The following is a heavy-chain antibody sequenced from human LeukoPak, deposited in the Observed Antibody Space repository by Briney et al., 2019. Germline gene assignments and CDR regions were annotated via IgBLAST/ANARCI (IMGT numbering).Heavy chain of an antibody. CDR1: GGSFSGYY. J-gene: IGHJ4*02. Sequence: SETLSLTCAVYGGSFSGYYWSWIRQPPGKGLEWIGEINHSGSTNYNPSLKSRVTISVATSKSQFSLKLSSVTAADTAVYYCARGGGKKYSYGYSDYWGQGTLVTVSS. CDR2: INHSGST. CDR3: ARGGGKKYSYGYSDY. D-gene: IGHD5-18*01. V-gene: IGHV4-34*01.